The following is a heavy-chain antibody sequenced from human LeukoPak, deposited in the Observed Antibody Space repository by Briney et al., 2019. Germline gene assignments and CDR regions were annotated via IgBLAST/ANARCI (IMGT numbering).Heavy chain of an antibody. J-gene: IGHJ6*04. CDR2: ISSISSHI. CDR1: GFTFDNYN. Sequence: GGSLRLSCAASGFTFDNYNMNWVRQAPGKGLEWVSSISSISSHIYYVDSVKGRFSISRDNAKNPVYLQMNSLRVEDTALYYCARASSAYDSALSYYYGMDVWGKGTTVTVSS. D-gene: IGHD5-12*01. CDR3: ARASSAYDSALSYYYGMDV. V-gene: IGHV3-21*06.